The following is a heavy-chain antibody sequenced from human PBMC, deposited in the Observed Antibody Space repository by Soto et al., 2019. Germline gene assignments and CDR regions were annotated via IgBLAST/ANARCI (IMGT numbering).Heavy chain of an antibody. J-gene: IGHJ6*03. CDR1: GYTFTSYA. V-gene: IGHV1-3*01. Sequence: GASVKVSCKASGYTFTSYAMHWVRQAPGQRLEWMGWINAGNGNTKYSQKFQGRVTITRDTSASTAYMELSSLRSEDTAVYYCARRQSAHLPLFGHYDHYMDVWGKGTTVTVSS. D-gene: IGHD2-21*01. CDR3: ARRQSAHLPLFGHYDHYMDV. CDR2: INAGNGNT.